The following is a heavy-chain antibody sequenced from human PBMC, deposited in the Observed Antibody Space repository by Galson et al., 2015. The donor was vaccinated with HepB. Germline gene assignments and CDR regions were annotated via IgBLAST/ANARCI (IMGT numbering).Heavy chain of an antibody. CDR3: ARVYFGSGSSSAYCYFDL. CDR2: ISSTGTTM. CDR1: GFTFSSYT. J-gene: IGHJ2*01. V-gene: IGHV3-48*02. Sequence: SLRLSCAASGFTFSSYTMNWVRQAPGKGPESVSYISSTGTTMYYADSAKGRFTISRDNAQNSLYLQMNSLRDEDTAVYYCARVYFGSGSSSAYCYFDLWGRGALVTVSS. D-gene: IGHD3-10*01.